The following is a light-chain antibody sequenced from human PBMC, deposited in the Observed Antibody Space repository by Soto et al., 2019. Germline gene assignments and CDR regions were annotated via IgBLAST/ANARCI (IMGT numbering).Light chain of an antibody. Sequence: EIVLKPSPGTLSLSPCGGATLSASASQSVSSSYLAWYQQKPGQAPRLLIYGASSRATGIPDRFSGSVSGTGFTLTISRLEPEDFAVYYCQQYGGSPWTFGQGTKVDIK. V-gene: IGKV3-20*01. CDR2: GAS. CDR1: QSVSSSY. J-gene: IGKJ1*01. CDR3: QQYGGSPWT.